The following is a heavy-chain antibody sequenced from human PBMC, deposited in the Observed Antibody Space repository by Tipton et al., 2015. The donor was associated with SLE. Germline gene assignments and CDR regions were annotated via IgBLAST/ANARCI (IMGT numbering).Heavy chain of an antibody. CDR3: AKGPYSASGGDWFDP. J-gene: IGHJ5*02. D-gene: IGHD4/OR15-4a*01. V-gene: IGHV3-48*03. Sequence: SLRLSCAASGFAFYNYEMNWARQAPGKGLEWVSYISLSGSTTFYADSVQGRFTISRDNSKNTLYLQMHSLRPEDSALYYCAKGPYSASGGDWFDPWGQGARVTVSS. CDR2: ISLSGSTT. CDR1: GFAFYNYE.